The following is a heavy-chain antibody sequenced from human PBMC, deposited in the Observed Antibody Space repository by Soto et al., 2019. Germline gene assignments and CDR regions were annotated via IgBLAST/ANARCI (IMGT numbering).Heavy chain of an antibody. V-gene: IGHV5-51*01. Sequence: GESLKISCKGSGYSFTSYWIGWVRQMPGKGLEWMGIIYPGDSDTKYNPSFQGQVTISADKSITTTYLQWSSLKASDTAIYYCAASILYYGMDVWGQGTTVTVSS. CDR2: IYPGDSDT. J-gene: IGHJ6*02. CDR3: AASILYYGMDV. CDR1: GYSFTSYW.